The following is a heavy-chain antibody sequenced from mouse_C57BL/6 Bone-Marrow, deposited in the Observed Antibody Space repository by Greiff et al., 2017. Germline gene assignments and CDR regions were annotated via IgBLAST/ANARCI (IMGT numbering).Heavy chain of an antibody. Sequence: VQLQQSGPELVKPGASVKISCKASGYSFTSYYIHWVKQRPGQGLEWIGWIYPGSGNTKYNEKFKGKATLTADTSSSTAYMQLSSLTSEDSAVYYCARSDYGYDDYWGQGTTLTVSS. D-gene: IGHD2-2*01. CDR2: IYPGSGNT. CDR1: GYSFTSYY. CDR3: ARSDYGYDDY. V-gene: IGHV1-66*01. J-gene: IGHJ2*01.